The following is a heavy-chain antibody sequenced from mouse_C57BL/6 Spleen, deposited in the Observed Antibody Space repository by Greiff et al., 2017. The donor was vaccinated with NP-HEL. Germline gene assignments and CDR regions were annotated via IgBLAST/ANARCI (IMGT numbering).Heavy chain of an antibody. D-gene: IGHD1-1*01. J-gene: IGHJ2*01. Sequence: EVHLVESGGGLVKPGGSLKLSCAASGFTFSSYAMSWVRQTPEKRLEWVATISDGGSYTYYPDNVKGRFTISRDNAKTNLYLQMIHLKSEDTAIYYCARDGRCYGSNYLDYWGQGTTLTVSS. V-gene: IGHV5-4*01. CDR1: GFTFSSYA. CDR3: ARDGRCYGSNYLDY. CDR2: ISDGGSYT.